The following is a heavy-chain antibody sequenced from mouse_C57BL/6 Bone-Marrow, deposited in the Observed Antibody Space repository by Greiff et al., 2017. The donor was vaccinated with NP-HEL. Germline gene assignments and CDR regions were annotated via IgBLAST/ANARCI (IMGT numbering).Heavy chain of an antibody. D-gene: IGHD1-1*01. CDR2: ISSGSSTI. J-gene: IGHJ4*01. Sequence: EVQLVESGGGLVQPGGSLKLSCAASGFTFSDYGMHWVRQAPEKGLEWVAYISSGSSTIYYADTVKGRFTISRDNAKNTLFLQMTSLRSEDTAMYYCARRYYGSRDYAMDYWGQGTSVTVSS. V-gene: IGHV5-17*01. CDR3: ARRYYGSRDYAMDY. CDR1: GFTFSDYG.